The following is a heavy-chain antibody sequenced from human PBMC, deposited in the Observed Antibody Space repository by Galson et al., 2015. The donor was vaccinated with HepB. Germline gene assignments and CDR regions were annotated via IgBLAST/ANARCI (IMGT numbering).Heavy chain of an antibody. Sequence: SLRLSCAASGFTFDDYAMHWVRQAPGKGLEWVSGISWNSGSIGYADSVKGRFTISRDNAKNSLYLQMNSLRAEDTALYYCATGRAGDYSGDAFDIWGQGTMVTVSS. D-gene: IGHD4-11*01. CDR3: ATGRAGDYSGDAFDI. CDR2: ISWNSGSI. V-gene: IGHV3-9*01. J-gene: IGHJ3*02. CDR1: GFTFDDYA.